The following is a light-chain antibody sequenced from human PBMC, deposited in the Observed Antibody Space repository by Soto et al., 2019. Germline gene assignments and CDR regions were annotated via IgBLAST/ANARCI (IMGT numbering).Light chain of an antibody. CDR2: GNN. CDR1: SSNIVAGYD. J-gene: IGLJ3*02. Sequence: QSVLTQPPSVSGAPGQRVTISCTGSSSNIVAGYDVHWYHQLPGTAPKLLIYGNNNRPSGVPDRFSGSRSGTSASLAITGLQAEDEADYYCQSYDSSLSVWVFGGGTKLTVL. CDR3: QSYDSSLSVWV. V-gene: IGLV1-40*01.